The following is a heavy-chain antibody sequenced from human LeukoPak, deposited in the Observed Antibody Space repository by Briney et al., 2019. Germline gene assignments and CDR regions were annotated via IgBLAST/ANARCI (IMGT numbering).Heavy chain of an antibody. CDR3: AREHMVRGVINR. CDR1: GGSISNYY. Sequence: SSETLSLTCTVSGGSISNYYWGWIRQPAGKRLEWLGRIYSSGSTNYNPSLESRVTVSVDTSKNQFSLKLSSVTAADTAVYYCAREHMVRGVINRWGQGALVTVSS. J-gene: IGHJ4*02. V-gene: IGHV4-4*07. CDR2: IYSSGST. D-gene: IGHD3-10*01.